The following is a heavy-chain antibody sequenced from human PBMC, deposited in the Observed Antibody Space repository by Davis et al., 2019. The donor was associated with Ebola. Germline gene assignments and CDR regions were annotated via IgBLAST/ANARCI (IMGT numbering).Heavy chain of an antibody. CDR1: GFTFSSYA. Sequence: PGGSLRLSCAASGFTFSSYAMSWVRQAPGKGLEWVSAISGSGGSTYYADSVKGRFTISRDNSKNTLYLQMNSLRAEDTAVYYCARDSRVITDYYYYYGMDVWGQGTTVTVSS. D-gene: IGHD3-22*01. CDR2: ISGSGGST. J-gene: IGHJ6*02. V-gene: IGHV3-23*01. CDR3: ARDSRVITDYYYYYGMDV.